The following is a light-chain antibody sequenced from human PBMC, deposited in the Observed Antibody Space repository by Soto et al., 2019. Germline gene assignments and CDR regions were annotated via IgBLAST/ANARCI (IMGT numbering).Light chain of an antibody. Sequence: EVVLTQSPAILSLSPGERATLSCRASQSVTIKLAWYQQKPGQPPRLLMYDASTRATGTPARFSGSGSGTDFTLSISSLEPEEFAVYYCQQYKNWRTFGQGTKVDIK. J-gene: IGKJ1*01. V-gene: IGKV3-11*01. CDR3: QQYKNWRT. CDR1: QSVTIK. CDR2: DAS.